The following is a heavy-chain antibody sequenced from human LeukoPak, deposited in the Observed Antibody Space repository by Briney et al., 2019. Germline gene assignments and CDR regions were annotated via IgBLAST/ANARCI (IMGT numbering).Heavy chain of an antibody. V-gene: IGHV3-30-3*01. D-gene: IGHD1-26*01. J-gene: IGHJ4*02. CDR2: ISYDGSNK. CDR3: ARYSSGSYGGGGGDY. CDR1: GFTFSSYA. Sequence: GRSLRLSCAASGFTFSSYAMHWVRQAPGKGLEWVAVISYDGSNKYYADSVKGRFTISRDNSKNTLYLQMNSLRAEDTAVYYCARYSSGSYGGGGGDYWGQGTLVTVSS.